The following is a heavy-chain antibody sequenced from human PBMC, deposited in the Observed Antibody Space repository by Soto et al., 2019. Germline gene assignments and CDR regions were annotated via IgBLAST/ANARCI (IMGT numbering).Heavy chain of an antibody. CDR3: ARAEVRGYGMDV. CDR2: IYYSGST. Sequence: PSETLSLTCTVSGVSISSGDYYWSWIRQPPGKGLEWIGYIYYSGSTYYNPSLKSRVTISVDTSKNQFSLKLSSVTAADTAVYYCARAEVRGYGMDVWGQGTTVTVSS. J-gene: IGHJ6*02. D-gene: IGHD3-10*01. V-gene: IGHV4-30-4*01. CDR1: GVSISSGDYY.